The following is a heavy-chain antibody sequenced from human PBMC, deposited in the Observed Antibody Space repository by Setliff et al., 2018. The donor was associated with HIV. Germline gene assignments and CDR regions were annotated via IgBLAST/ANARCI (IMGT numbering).Heavy chain of an antibody. CDR1: EGSLSTYY. V-gene: IGHV4-59*01. J-gene: IGHJ4*02. Sequence: KASETLSLTCTVSEGSLSTYYWSWIRQPPGKGLEWIGYIYYNGSPTYNPSLKSRVTMSVDTSKNQFSLRLSSVTAADTAVYYCARKHLANVFDYWGQGTRVTVSS. CDR3: ARKHLANVFDY. D-gene: IGHD5-12*01. CDR2: IYYNGSP.